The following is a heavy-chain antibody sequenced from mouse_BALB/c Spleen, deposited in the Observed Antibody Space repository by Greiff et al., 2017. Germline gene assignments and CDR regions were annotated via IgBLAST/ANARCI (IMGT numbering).Heavy chain of an antibody. CDR1: GFDFSRYW. CDR3: ARPGYYGYDAYYFDY. J-gene: IGHJ2*01. D-gene: IGHD2-2*01. V-gene: IGHV4-1*02. CDR2: LNPDSSTI. Sequence: VQLQQSGGGLVQPGGSLKLSCAASGFDFSRYWMSWVRQAPGKGLEWIGELNPDSSTINYTPSLKDKFIISRDNAKNTLYLQMSKVRSEDTALYYCARPGYYGYDAYYFDYWGQGTTLTVSS.